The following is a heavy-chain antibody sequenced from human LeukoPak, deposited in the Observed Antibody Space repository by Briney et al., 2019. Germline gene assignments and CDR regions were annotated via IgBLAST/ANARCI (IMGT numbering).Heavy chain of an antibody. CDR2: INHSGST. J-gene: IGHJ4*02. V-gene: IGHV4-34*01. CDR1: GGSFRGYY. CDR3: ARLVVGYHIRDDY. Sequence: PSETLSLTCAVYGGSFRGYYWSWIRQPPGKGLEWIGEINHSGSTNYNPSLKSRVTISVDTSKNQFSLKLSSVNAAATAVYYCARLVVGYHIRDDYWGQGTLVTVSS. D-gene: IGHD3-9*01.